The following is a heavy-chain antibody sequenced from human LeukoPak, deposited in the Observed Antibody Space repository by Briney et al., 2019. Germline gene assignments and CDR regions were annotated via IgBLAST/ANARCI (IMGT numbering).Heavy chain of an antibody. V-gene: IGHV3-21*01. Sequence: GGSLRLSCAASGFTFSSYSMNWVRQAPGKGLEWVSSIRISSSYIYYADSVKGRFTISRDNAKNSLYLQMNSLRAEDTAVYYCARNPIAAAEYNWFDPWGQGTLVTVSS. CDR3: ARNPIAAAEYNWFDP. J-gene: IGHJ5*02. CDR1: GFTFSSYS. D-gene: IGHD6-13*01. CDR2: IRISSSYI.